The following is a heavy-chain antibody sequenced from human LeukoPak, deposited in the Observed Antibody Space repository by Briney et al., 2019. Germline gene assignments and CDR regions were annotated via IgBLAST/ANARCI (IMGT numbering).Heavy chain of an antibody. CDR2: MHSSGST. Sequence: SETLSLTCSVSGPSISSTIYYWGWIRQRPGKGLEWIGSMHSSGSTYYNPSLKSRLTISIDMSKNQFSLKLNSVTAADTAVYYCAREMYDSGGYRVSYFDYWGQGTLVTVSS. V-gene: IGHV4-39*07. CDR1: GPSISSTIYY. D-gene: IGHD3-22*01. CDR3: AREMYDSGGYRVSYFDY. J-gene: IGHJ4*02.